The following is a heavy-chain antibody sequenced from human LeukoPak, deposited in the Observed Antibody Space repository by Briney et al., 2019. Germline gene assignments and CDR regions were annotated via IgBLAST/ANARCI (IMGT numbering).Heavy chain of an antibody. Sequence: GGSLRLSCAASGFIFSDNAMSWVRQAPGKGLEWVSVISGSGGSTYYADSVKGRFTISRDNSKNTLYLQMSSLRAEDTAVYYCAKENVVVAAAVPDYWGQGTLVTVSS. CDR2: ISGSGGST. CDR3: AKENVVVAAAVPDY. CDR1: GFIFSDNA. V-gene: IGHV3-23*01. D-gene: IGHD2-15*01. J-gene: IGHJ4*02.